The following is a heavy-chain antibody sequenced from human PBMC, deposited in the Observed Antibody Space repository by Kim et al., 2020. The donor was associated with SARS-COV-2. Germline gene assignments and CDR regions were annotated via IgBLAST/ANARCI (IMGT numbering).Heavy chain of an antibody. Sequence: GGSLRLSCAASGFTFSSYDMHWVRQAPGKGLEWVSYISSSSSTIYYADSVKGRFTISRDNAKNSLYLQMNSLRDEDTAVYYCARTYGMVVAATRVPFDYWGQGTLVTVSS. V-gene: IGHV3-48*02. CDR1: GFTFSSYD. CDR2: ISSSSSTI. D-gene: IGHD2-15*01. CDR3: ARTYGMVVAATRVPFDY. J-gene: IGHJ4*02.